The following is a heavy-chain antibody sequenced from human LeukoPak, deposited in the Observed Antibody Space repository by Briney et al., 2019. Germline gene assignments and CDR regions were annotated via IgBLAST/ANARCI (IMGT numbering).Heavy chain of an antibody. Sequence: GGSLRLSCAASGFTFSNAWMSWVRQAPGKGLEWVGRIKSKTDGGTTDYAAPVKGRFTISRDDSKNTLYLQMNSLKTEDTAVYYCTTGLYYDYVWGSEGRYFDYWGQGTLVTVSS. CDR2: IKSKTDGGTT. D-gene: IGHD3-16*01. CDR3: TTGLYYDYVWGSEGRYFDY. V-gene: IGHV3-15*01. CDR1: GFTFSNAW. J-gene: IGHJ4*02.